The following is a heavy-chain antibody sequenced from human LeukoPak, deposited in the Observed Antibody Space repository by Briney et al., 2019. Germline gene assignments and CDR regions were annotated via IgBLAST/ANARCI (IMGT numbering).Heavy chain of an antibody. CDR2: ISSSGKTI. V-gene: IGHV3-48*04. Sequence: QPGGSLRLSCAASGFTFSGYWMNLVRQAPGKGLEWVSYISSSGKTIYYADSTKGRFTVSRDNAKNSLYLQMNSLRAEDTAVYYCATTSIAAAVPGCFDYWGQGTLVTVFS. CDR1: GFTFSGYW. D-gene: IGHD6-13*01. CDR3: ATTSIAAAVPGCFDY. J-gene: IGHJ4*02.